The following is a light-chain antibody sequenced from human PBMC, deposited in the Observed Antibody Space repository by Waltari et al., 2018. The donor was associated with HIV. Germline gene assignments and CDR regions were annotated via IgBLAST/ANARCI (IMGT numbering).Light chain of an antibody. CDR1: ALPKQY. CDR3: QSADSSGTYVV. V-gene: IGLV3-25*03. CDR2: KDR. Sequence: SYVLTQPPSVSVSPGQTARITCSGDALPKQYAYWYQQKPGQAPVLVIYKDRERPSGIPERFSGSSSGTTVTLTISGVQAEDEADYYCQSADSSGTYVVFGGGTKLTVL. J-gene: IGLJ2*01.